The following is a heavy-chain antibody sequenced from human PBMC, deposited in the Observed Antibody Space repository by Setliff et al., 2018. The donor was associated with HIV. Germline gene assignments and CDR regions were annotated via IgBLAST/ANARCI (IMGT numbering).Heavy chain of an antibody. CDR1: RVSIGSARYY. D-gene: IGHD3-9*01. CDR2: IFYSGNT. CDR3: ATAEYDLLTGYYYPFDY. J-gene: IGHJ4*02. V-gene: IGHV4-39*01. Sequence: PSETLSLTCNVSRVSIGSARYYWAWIRQSPGNRLEWIGTIFYSGNTYHNPSLKDRAAIWIDTSKNQFSLKLSSVTAADTAVYYCATAEYDLLTGYYYPFDYWGQGTLVTVSS.